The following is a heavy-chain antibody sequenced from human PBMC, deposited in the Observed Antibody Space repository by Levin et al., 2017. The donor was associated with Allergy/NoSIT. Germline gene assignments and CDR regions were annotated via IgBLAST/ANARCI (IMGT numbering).Heavy chain of an antibody. D-gene: IGHD6-19*01. Sequence: SVKVSCKASGGTFSSYTISWVRQAPGQGLEWMGRIIPILGIANYAQKFQGRVTITADKSTSTAYMELSSLRSEDTAVYYCARSGLAVAGCDYWGQGTLVTVSS. CDR2: IIPILGIA. CDR1: GGTFSSYT. CDR3: ARSGLAVAGCDY. V-gene: IGHV1-69*02. J-gene: IGHJ4*02.